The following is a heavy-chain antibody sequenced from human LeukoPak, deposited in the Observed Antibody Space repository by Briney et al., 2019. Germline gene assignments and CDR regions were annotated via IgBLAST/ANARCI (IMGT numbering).Heavy chain of an antibody. CDR1: GYTFTSYG. V-gene: IGHV1-18*01. D-gene: IGHD1-1*01. Sequence: ASVKVSCKASGYTFTSYGISWVRQAPGQGLEWMGWISAYNGNTNYAQKLQGRVTMTTDTSTSTAYMELRSLRSDDTAVYYCARDSPNWNLDIDYYYGMDVWGQGTTVTVSS. CDR3: ARDSPNWNLDIDYYYGMDV. CDR2: ISAYNGNT. J-gene: IGHJ6*02.